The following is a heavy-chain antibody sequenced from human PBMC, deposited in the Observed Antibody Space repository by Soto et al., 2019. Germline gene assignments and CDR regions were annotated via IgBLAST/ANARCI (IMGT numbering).Heavy chain of an antibody. V-gene: IGHV4-34*01. CDR2: INHTRSI. D-gene: IGHD1-1*01. Sequence: SETLSLTCTVYGGSLSGRYWSWIRLPPGKGLEWIGEINHTRSINYNPSLKSRVTISVDTSKNQFSLRLPSVTAADTAVFYCASQLESTTYFDYWGRGTLVTVSS. J-gene: IGHJ4*02. CDR3: ASQLESTTYFDY. CDR1: GGSLSGRY.